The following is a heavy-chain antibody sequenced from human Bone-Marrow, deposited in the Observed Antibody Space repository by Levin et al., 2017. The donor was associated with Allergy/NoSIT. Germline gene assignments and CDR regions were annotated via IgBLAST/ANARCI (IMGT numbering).Heavy chain of an antibody. CDR2: ISSSGSTI. CDR3: ARNPIEQQLAFDY. CDR1: GFTFSDYY. Sequence: GESLKISCAASGFTFSDYYMSWIRQAPGKGLEWVSYISSSGSTIYYADSVKGRFTISRDNAKNSLYLQMNSLRAEDTAVYYCARNPIEQQLAFDYWGQGTLVTVSS. D-gene: IGHD6-13*01. J-gene: IGHJ4*02. V-gene: IGHV3-11*01.